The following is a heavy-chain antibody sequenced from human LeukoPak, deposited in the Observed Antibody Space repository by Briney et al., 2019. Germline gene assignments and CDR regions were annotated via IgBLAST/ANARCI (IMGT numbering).Heavy chain of an antibody. CDR2: ISGSGGST. Sequence: PGGSLILPCAASGFTFSSYAMSWARQAPGKGLEWVSAISGSGGSTYYADSVKGRFTISRDNSKNTLYLQMDSLRAEDTAVYYCAKRGPSVVAATYYYYYGMDVWGKGTTVTVSS. D-gene: IGHD2-15*01. CDR3: AKRGPSVVAATYYYYYGMDV. V-gene: IGHV3-23*01. CDR1: GFTFSSYA. J-gene: IGHJ6*04.